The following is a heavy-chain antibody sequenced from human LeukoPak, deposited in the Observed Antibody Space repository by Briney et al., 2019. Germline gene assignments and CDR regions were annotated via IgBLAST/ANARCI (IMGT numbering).Heavy chain of an antibody. Sequence: GGPLRLSCAASGFTFNSYGMNWVRQAPGKGLEWVSYITSSSTTTHYADSVKGRFTISRDNAKNSLYLQMNSLRDEDTAVYYCARNSVGAANFDYWGQGTLVTVSS. CDR3: ARNSVGAANFDY. V-gene: IGHV3-48*02. J-gene: IGHJ4*02. D-gene: IGHD1-26*01. CDR2: ITSSSTTT. CDR1: GFTFNSYG.